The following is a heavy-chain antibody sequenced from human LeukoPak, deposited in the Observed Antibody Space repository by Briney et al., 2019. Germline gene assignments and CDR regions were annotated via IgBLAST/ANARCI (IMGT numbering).Heavy chain of an antibody. CDR2: VSAYNGNT. D-gene: IGHD6-19*01. V-gene: IGHV1-18*01. CDR3: ARVDSSGLEFDY. J-gene: IGHJ4*02. CDR1: GYTFISYG. Sequence: ASVKASCKASGYTFISYGITWVRQAPGQGLEWMGWVSAYNGNTNYAQKLQGRVTMTTDTSTTTAYMELGSLRSDDTAVYYCARVDSSGLEFDYWGQGTLVTVSS.